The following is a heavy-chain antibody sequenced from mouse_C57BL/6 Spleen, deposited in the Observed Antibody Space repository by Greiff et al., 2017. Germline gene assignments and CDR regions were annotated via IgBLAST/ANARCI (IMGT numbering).Heavy chain of an antibody. CDR3: ARIYYGNYVGYFDV. CDR1: GYTFTDYY. Sequence: VQLQQSGPELVKPGASVKISCKASGYTFTDYYMNWVKQSHGKSLEWIGDINPNNGGTSYNQKFKGKATLTVDKSSSTAYMELRSLTSEDSAVYYCARIYYGNYVGYFDVWGTGTTVTVSS. J-gene: IGHJ1*03. CDR2: INPNNGGT. V-gene: IGHV1-26*01. D-gene: IGHD2-1*01.